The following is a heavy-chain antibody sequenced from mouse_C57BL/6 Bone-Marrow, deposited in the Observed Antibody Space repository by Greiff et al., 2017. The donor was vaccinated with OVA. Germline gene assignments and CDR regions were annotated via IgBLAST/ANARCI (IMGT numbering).Heavy chain of an antibody. V-gene: IGHV1-26*01. J-gene: IGHJ2*01. Sequence: VQLQQSGPELVKPGASVKISCKASGYTFTDYYMNWVKQSHGKSLEWIGDINPNNGGTSYNQKFKGKATLTVDKSSSTAYMELRSLTSEDSAVYYCARGGISTVVPYYFDYWGQGTTLTVSS. CDR3: ARGGISTVVPYYFDY. D-gene: IGHD1-1*01. CDR1: GYTFTDYY. CDR2: INPNNGGT.